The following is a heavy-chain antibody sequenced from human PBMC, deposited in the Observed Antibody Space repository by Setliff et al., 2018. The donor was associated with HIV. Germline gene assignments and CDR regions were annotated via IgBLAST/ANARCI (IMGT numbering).Heavy chain of an antibody. J-gene: IGHJ3*02. CDR3: ARDPMSSGWYGGWAFDM. Sequence: PSETLSLTCAVYGVPLKPYYWNWIRQSSGNGLEWIGEISHSGSTNYNPSFESRVTMSVDTSKNQFSLKFSSVTAADTAMYYCARDPMSSGWYGGWAFDMWGQGTMVTVSS. V-gene: IGHV4-34*01. CDR2: ISHSGST. CDR1: GVPLKPYY. D-gene: IGHD6-13*01.